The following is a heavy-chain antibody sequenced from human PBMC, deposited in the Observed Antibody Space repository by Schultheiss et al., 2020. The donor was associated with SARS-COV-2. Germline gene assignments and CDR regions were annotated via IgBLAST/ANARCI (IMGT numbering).Heavy chain of an antibody. V-gene: IGHV1-2*02. CDR1: GYTFTGYY. J-gene: IGHJ6*02. D-gene: IGHD6-13*01. CDR2: INPNSGGT. Sequence: ASVKVSCKASGYTFTGYYMHWVRQPPGQGLEWMGWINPNSGGTNYAQKFQGRVTMTRDTSISTAYMELSRLRSDDTAVYYCARDPGYPQRDYYYYYGMDVWGQGTTVTVSS. CDR3: ARDPGYPQRDYYYYYGMDV.